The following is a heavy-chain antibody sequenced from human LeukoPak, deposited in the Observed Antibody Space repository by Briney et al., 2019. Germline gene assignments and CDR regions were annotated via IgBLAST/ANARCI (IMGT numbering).Heavy chain of an antibody. CDR2: INHSGST. CDR3: ARSGVRGIFDY. D-gene: IGHD3-10*01. V-gene: IGHV4-34*01. CDR1: GGSFSGYY. J-gene: IGHJ4*02. Sequence: TSETLSLTCAVYGGSFSGYYWSWIRQPPGKGLEWIGEINHSGSTNYNPSLKSRVTISVDTSKNQFSLKLSSVTAADTAVYYCARSGVRGIFDYWGQGTLVTVSS.